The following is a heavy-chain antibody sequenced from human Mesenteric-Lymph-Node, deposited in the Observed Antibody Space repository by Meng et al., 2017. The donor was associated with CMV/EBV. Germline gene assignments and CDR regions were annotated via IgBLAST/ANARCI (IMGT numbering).Heavy chain of an antibody. V-gene: IGHV4-59*08. D-gene: IGHD3-3*01. J-gene: IGHJ4*02. Sequence: SETLSLTCTVSGGSISSYYWSWIRQPPGKGLEWIGYLYFSGSTNYNPSLKSRVTISVDTSKNQFSLKLSSVTAADTAVYYCARHYSDFWSGPITPFDYWGQGTLVTVSS. CDR2: LYFSGST. CDR3: ARHYSDFWSGPITPFDY. CDR1: GGSISSYY.